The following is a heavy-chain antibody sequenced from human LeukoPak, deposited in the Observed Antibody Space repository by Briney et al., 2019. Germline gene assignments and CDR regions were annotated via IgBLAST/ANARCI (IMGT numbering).Heavy chain of an antibody. V-gene: IGHV3-74*01. D-gene: IGHD1-26*01. J-gene: IGHJ4*02. CDR3: TTIRPGY. CDR1: GFPFSTYW. Sequence: PGGSLRLSRAASGFPFSTYWIHWVRQVPGKGLVWVARIKDGGTTTDYADSVKGRFTISRGDANNTLYLHMTSLRVEDTAVYYCTTIRPGYWGQGTLVTVSP. CDR2: IKDGGTTT.